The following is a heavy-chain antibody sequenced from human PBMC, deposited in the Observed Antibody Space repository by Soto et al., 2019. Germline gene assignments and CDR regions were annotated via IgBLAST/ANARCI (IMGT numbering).Heavy chain of an antibody. CDR2: SRNKADSYTT. CDR3: ARVAAGNGYFDC. Sequence: EVQLVESGGGLVQPGGSLRLSCAVSGFTFGDYYMDWVRQAPGKGLEWVGRSRNKADSYTTEYAASVKGRFTISGDDSRNSLYLQMTSLKTEDTAVYYCARVAAGNGYFDCWGQGTLVTVSS. D-gene: IGHD6-25*01. CDR1: GFTFGDYY. V-gene: IGHV3-72*01. J-gene: IGHJ4*02.